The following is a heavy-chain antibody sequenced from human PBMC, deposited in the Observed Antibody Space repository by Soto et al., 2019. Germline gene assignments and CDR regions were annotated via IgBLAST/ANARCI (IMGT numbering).Heavy chain of an antibody. D-gene: IGHD3-3*01. CDR3: AHDSTYSDVWSGYVNDAFDI. J-gene: IGHJ3*02. V-gene: IGHV2-5*02. Sequence: QITLKESGPTLVKPTQTLTLTCTFSGFSLSTSGVGVGWIRQPPGKALEWLALIYWDDDKRYSPSLKSRLTITKDTSXXQXVXXMPTMDPVDTATYYCAHDSTYSDVWSGYVNDAFDIWGQGTMVTVSS. CDR2: IYWDDDK. CDR1: GFSLSTSGVG.